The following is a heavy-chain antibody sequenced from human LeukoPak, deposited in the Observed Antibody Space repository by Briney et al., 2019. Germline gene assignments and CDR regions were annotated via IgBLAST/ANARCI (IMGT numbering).Heavy chain of an antibody. D-gene: IGHD3-22*01. V-gene: IGHV3-9*03. CDR1: GFTFNDYA. Sequence: GRSLRRSCVGSGFTFNDYAMPWVRQAPGKGLEWVSGISWNSGTIGYADSVKGRFTISRDNAKNSLYLQMNSLRAEDMAFYYCAKDYYYDSSGYTYFDYWGQGALVTVSS. CDR2: ISWNSGTI. CDR3: AKDYYYDSSGYTYFDY. J-gene: IGHJ4*02.